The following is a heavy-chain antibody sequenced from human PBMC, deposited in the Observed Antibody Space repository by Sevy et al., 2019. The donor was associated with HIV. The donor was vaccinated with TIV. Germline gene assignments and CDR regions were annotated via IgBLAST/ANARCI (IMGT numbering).Heavy chain of an antibody. Sequence: ASVKVSCKASGYTFTSYAMHWVRQAPGQRLEWMGWINAGNGNRKYSQKFQGRVTITRDTSARTAYMELSSLISEDTAGYYCSRLQGVAAAGNFNCFDPWGQGTLVTVSS. D-gene: IGHD6-13*01. CDR1: GYTFTSYA. V-gene: IGHV1-3*01. CDR2: INAGNGNR. CDR3: SRLQGVAAAGNFNCFDP. J-gene: IGHJ5*02.